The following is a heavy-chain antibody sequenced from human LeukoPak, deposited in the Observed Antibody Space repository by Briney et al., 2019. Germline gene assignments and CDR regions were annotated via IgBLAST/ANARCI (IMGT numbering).Heavy chain of an antibody. V-gene: IGHV4-38-2*01. Sequence: KPSETLSLTCAVSGYPISSGYYWGWIRQPPGKGLEWIGNIYHSGSTYYNPSLKSRATISVDTSKNQFSLKLSSVTAADTAVYYCARLTYYYDSSGPYWGQGTLVTVSS. D-gene: IGHD3-22*01. CDR3: ARLTYYYDSSGPY. CDR1: GYPISSGYY. CDR2: IYHSGST. J-gene: IGHJ4*02.